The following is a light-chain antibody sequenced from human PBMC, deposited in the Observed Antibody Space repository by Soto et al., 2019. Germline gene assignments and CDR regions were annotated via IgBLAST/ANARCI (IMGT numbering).Light chain of an antibody. Sequence: EIVMTQSPATLSVSPGERATLSCRVSQNISINLAWYQQKPGQAPRVLIDGASTRATGIPARFSGSGSGTEFTLTISSLQSEDFAVYYCQQYNNWLWTFGQGTKVEIK. CDR2: GAS. CDR1: QNISIN. J-gene: IGKJ1*01. V-gene: IGKV3-15*01. CDR3: QQYNNWLWT.